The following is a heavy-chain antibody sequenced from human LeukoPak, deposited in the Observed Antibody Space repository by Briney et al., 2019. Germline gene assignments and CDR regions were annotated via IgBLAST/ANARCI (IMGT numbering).Heavy chain of an antibody. CDR1: GFTFSSYS. D-gene: IGHD6-19*01. J-gene: IGHJ6*02. CDR3: ARDQSYYSSGWSASYYYYGMDV. V-gene: IGHV3-21*01. Sequence: GGSLRLSCAASGFTFSSYSMNWVRQAPGKGLEGVSSISSSSSYIYYADSVRGRFTISRDNAKNSLYLQMNSLRAEDTAVYYCARDQSYYSSGWSASYYYYGMDVWGQGTTVTVSS. CDR2: ISSSSSYI.